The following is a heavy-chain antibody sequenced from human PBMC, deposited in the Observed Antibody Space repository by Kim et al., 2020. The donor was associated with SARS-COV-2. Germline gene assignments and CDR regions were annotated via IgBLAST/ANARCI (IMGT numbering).Heavy chain of an antibody. CDR2: FDPEDGET. CDR1: GYTLTELS. D-gene: IGHD6-6*01. J-gene: IGHJ5*02. CDR3: ATAPALVRDGWFDP. V-gene: IGHV1-24*01. Sequence: ASVKVSCKVSGYTLTELSMHWVRQAPGKGLEWMGGFDPEDGETIYAQKFQGRVTMTEDTSTDTAYMELSSLRSEDTAVYYCATAPALVRDGWFDPWGHGTLVTVSS.